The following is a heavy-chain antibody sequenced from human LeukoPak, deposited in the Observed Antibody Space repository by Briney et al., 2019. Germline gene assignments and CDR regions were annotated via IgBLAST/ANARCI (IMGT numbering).Heavy chain of an antibody. CDR1: GGYISSYY. V-gene: IGHV4-59*01. D-gene: IGHD4-23*01. Sequence: SETLSLTCTVSGGYISSYYWSWIRQPPGNGLEWIGYIYYSGSTNYNPSLKSRVTISVDTSKNQFSLKLSSVTAADTAVYYCARELRWREHYYYMDVWGKGTTVTVSS. CDR3: ARELRWREHYYYMDV. J-gene: IGHJ6*03. CDR2: IYYSGST.